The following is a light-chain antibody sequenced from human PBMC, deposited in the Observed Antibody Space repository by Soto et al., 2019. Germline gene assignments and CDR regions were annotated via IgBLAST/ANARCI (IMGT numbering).Light chain of an antibody. CDR2: KAS. J-gene: IGKJ1*01. Sequence: DIQMTQSPSTLSASVGDRVTITCRASQSISSWLAWYQQKPGKAPKLLIYKASSLESGVPSRFSGSGSGTEFTLTISTLQPDHFATYYCQQYNSDRTFGQGTKLEIK. CDR3: QQYNSDRT. V-gene: IGKV1-5*03. CDR1: QSISSW.